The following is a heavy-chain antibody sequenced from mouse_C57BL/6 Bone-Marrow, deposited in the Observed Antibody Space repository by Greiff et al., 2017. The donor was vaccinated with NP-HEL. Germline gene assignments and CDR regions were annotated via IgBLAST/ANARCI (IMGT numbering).Heavy chain of an antibody. CDR1: GYTFTSYW. V-gene: IGHV1-52*01. D-gene: IGHD1-1*01. Sequence: QVQLQQPGAELVRPGSSVKLSCKASGYTFTSYWMHWVKQRPIQGLEWIGNIDPSDSETHYNQKFKDKPTLTVDKSSSTAYMQLSSLTSEASAVXYCGKGGYYGRSFGLYYFDYWGQRTTLTVSS. CDR2: IDPSDSET. CDR3: GKGGYYGRSFGLYYFDY. J-gene: IGHJ2*01.